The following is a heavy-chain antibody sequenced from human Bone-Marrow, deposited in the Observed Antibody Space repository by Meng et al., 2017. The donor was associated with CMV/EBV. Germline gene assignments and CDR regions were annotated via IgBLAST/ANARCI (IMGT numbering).Heavy chain of an antibody. CDR2: INPNSGGT. V-gene: IGHV1-2*02. CDR1: GYTFTGYY. Sequence: VKVSCKASGYTFTGYYMHWVRQAPGQGLEWMGWINPNSGGTNYAQKFQGRVTMTRDTSISTAYMELSRLRSDDTAVYYCARALSIRGDYGSGSYYYWGQGTLVTVSS. J-gene: IGHJ4*02. D-gene: IGHD3-10*01. CDR3: ARALSIRGDYGSGSYYY.